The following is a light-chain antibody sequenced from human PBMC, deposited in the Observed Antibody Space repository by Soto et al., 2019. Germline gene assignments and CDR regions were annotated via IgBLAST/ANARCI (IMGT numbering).Light chain of an antibody. Sequence: IQLTQSPSSLSASIGDRATITCRASQDIASYLAWYQQKPGNAPKLLIYAASTLHSGIPSRFSGSGSGTDFTLTISSLQPEDFVAYYCQQLNSNLPFGRGTKVEIK. CDR3: QQLNSNLP. V-gene: IGKV1-9*01. CDR2: AAS. CDR1: QDIASY. J-gene: IGKJ2*01.